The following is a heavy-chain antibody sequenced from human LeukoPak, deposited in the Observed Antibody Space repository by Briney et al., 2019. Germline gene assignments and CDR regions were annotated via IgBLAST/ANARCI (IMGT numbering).Heavy chain of an antibody. CDR1: GGSISSSSYY. D-gene: IGHD5-18*01. V-gene: IGHV4-39*01. J-gene: IGHJ4*02. CDR2: IYYSGST. Sequence: PSETLSLTCTVPGGSISSSSYYWGWIRQPPGKGLEWIGSIYYSGSTYYNPSLKSRVTISVDTSKNQFSLKLSSVTAADTAVYYCARHTDTAMVTNDYFDYWGQGTLVTVSS. CDR3: ARHTDTAMVTNDYFDY.